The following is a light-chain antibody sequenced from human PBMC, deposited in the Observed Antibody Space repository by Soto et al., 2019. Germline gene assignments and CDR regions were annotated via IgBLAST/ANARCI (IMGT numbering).Light chain of an antibody. CDR2: DAS. V-gene: IGKV3-11*01. CDR3: QQRSNWPVT. Sequence: EIVLTQSPGTLSLSPGERATLSCRASQSVSSYLAWYQQKPGQAPRLLIYDASTRASGNSARLSGSGSGTDFNLTISSLEPEDFAVYYCQQRSNWPVTFGQGTKVEVK. CDR1: QSVSSY. J-gene: IGKJ1*01.